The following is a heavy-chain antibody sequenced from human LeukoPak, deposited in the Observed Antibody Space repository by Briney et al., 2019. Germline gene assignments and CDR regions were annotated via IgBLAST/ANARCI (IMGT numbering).Heavy chain of an antibody. D-gene: IGHD3-10*01. V-gene: IGHV4-59*01. J-gene: IGHJ4*02. CDR2: IYDSGTT. CDR1: GGSISSYY. Sequence: QPSGTLSLTCTVSGGSISSYYWSWIRQPPGKGLEWIGYIYDSGTTNYNPSLKSRVTVSVNTSKNQFSLKLSSVTAADTAVYYCARDPGGYFFDYWGQGTLVTVSS. CDR3: ARDPGGYFFDY.